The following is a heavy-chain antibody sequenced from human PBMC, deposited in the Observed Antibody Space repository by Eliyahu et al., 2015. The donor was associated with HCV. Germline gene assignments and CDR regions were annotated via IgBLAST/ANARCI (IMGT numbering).Heavy chain of an antibody. Sequence: QVQLQESGPGLVKPSQTLSLTCTVSGGSISSGSYYWXWIRQPAGKGLEWIGRIYTRGSTTSNPSLKSRVTISVDTSKNQFSLKLSSVTAADTAVYYCARGLGRRGGETEYYDYVEGAFDIWGQGTMVTVSS. CDR2: IYTRGST. CDR1: GGSISSGSYY. CDR3: ARGLGRRGGETEYYDYVEGAFDI. D-gene: IGHD3-16*01. V-gene: IGHV4-61*02. J-gene: IGHJ3*02.